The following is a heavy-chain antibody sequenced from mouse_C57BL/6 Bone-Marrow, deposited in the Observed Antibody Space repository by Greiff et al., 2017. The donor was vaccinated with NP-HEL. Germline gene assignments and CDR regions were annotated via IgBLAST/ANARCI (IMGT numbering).Heavy chain of an antibody. V-gene: IGHV1-63*01. CDR2: IYPGGGYT. Sequence: VNVVESGAELVRPGTSVKMSCKASGYTFTNYWIGWAKQRPGHGLEWIGDIYPGGGYTNYNEKFKGKATLTADKSSSTAYMQFSSLTSEDSAIYYCASYYSNSRSMDYWGQGTSVTVSS. D-gene: IGHD2-5*01. J-gene: IGHJ4*01. CDR1: GYTFTNYW. CDR3: ASYYSNSRSMDY.